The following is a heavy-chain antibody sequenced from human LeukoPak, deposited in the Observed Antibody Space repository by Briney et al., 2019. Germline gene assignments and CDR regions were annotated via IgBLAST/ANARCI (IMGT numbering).Heavy chain of an antibody. Sequence: PGGSLRLSCAASRFTFSSYGMHWVRQTPGKGLEWVAFIRRDGSYQQYADSVKGRFTVSRDNSKDTVYLQMNSLRTEDTAVYYCAKGVGVTPDYFDYWGQGTLLTVSS. V-gene: IGHV3-30*02. CDR3: AKGVGVTPDYFDY. CDR2: IRRDGSYQ. D-gene: IGHD1-26*01. J-gene: IGHJ4*02. CDR1: RFTFSSYG.